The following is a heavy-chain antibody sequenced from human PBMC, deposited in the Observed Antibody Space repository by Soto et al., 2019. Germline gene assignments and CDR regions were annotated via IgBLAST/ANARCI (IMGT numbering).Heavy chain of an antibody. CDR2: IWYDGSNK. CDR3: ARDPRRVVVVVAATLDYFDY. D-gene: IGHD2-15*01. J-gene: IGHJ4*02. CDR1: GFTFSSYG. Sequence: QVQLVESGGGVVQPGRSLRLSCAASGFTFSSYGMHWVRQAPGKGLEWVAVIWYDGSNKYYADSVKGRFTISRDNSKNTLYLQMNSLRAEDTAVYYCARDPRRVVVVVAATLDYFDYWGQGTLVTVSS. V-gene: IGHV3-33*01.